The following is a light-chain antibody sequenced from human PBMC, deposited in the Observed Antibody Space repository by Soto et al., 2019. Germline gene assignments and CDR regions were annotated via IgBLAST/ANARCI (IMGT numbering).Light chain of an antibody. CDR1: NSDIGAGYD. V-gene: IGLV1-40*01. J-gene: IGLJ1*01. Sequence: QSVLTQPPSVSGDPGQRVTISCTGSNSDIGAGYDVHWYQQLPGTAPKLVIYANNNRPSGVPDRFSADKSGTSASLAITGLQADDEADYYCQSYDSSLRGVFGTGTKVTVL. CDR2: ANN. CDR3: QSYDSSLRGV.